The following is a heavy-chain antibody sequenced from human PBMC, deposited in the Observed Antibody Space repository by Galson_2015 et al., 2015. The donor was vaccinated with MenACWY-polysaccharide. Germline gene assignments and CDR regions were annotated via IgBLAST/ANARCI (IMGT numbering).Heavy chain of an antibody. CDR1: GDSVSSNSAA. V-gene: IGHV6-1*01. J-gene: IGHJ4*02. CDR3: ASQGIAVAGLIDY. CDR2: TYYRSKWYK. D-gene: IGHD6-19*01. Sequence: CAISGDSVSSNSAAWNWIRQSPSRGLEWLGRTYYRSKWYKYYALSVKSRMTINVDTAKNQFSLQLNSVTPEDTAMYYCASQGIAVAGLIDYWGQGTLVTVSS.